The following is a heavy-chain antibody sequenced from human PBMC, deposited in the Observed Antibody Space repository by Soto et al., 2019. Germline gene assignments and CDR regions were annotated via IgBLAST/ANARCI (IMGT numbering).Heavy chain of an antibody. Sequence: PSETLSLTCTVSGGSISSGGYYWSWIRQHPGKGLEWIGYIYYSGSTYYNPSLKSRVTISVDTSKNQFSLKLSSVTAADTAVYYCAREARYFDWSHGWFDPWGQGTLVTVSS. CDR3: AREARYFDWSHGWFDP. D-gene: IGHD3-9*01. J-gene: IGHJ5*02. CDR1: GGSISSGGYY. CDR2: IYYSGST. V-gene: IGHV4-31*03.